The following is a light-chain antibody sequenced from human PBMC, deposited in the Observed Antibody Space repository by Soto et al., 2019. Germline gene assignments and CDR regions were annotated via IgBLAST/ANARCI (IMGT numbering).Light chain of an antibody. J-gene: IGLJ2*01. Sequence: QLVLTQSPSASASLGASVKLTCTLSSGHSNYAIAWHQQQSEKGPRYLMKLNSDGSHSKGDGIPDRFSGSSSEAERYITISSLLSEDEADYYCQTWGSGIVVFGGGTKVTVL. CDR3: QTWGSGIVV. CDR2: LNSDGSH. V-gene: IGLV4-69*01. CDR1: SGHSNYA.